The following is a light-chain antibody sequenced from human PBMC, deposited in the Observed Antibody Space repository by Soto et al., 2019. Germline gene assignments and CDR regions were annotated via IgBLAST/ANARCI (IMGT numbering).Light chain of an antibody. V-gene: IGKV3-11*02. CDR3: RQRSDGPRLT. J-gene: IGKJ4*01. Sequence: EIVLTQSPATLSLSPGERATLSCRASQSVRSDLAWYQQKPGQAPRLLISDASDRATGIPARFTGSGSGRDVTLPISSVQQVDYARYYCRQRSDGPRLTFGGGTKVEIK. CDR2: DAS. CDR1: QSVRSD.